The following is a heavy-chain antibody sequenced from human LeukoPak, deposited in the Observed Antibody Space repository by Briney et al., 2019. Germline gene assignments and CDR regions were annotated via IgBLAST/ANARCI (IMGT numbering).Heavy chain of an antibody. V-gene: IGHV4-59*01. D-gene: IGHD6-13*01. J-gene: IGHJ4*02. Sequence: SETLSLTCTVSGGSIGSYYWSWIRQPPGKGLEWIGYIYYSGSTNYNPSLKSRVTISVDTSKNQFSLKLSSVTAADTAVYYCASSYSSSWYLDYWGQGTLVTVSS. CDR3: ASSYSSSWYLDY. CDR2: IYYSGST. CDR1: GGSIGSYY.